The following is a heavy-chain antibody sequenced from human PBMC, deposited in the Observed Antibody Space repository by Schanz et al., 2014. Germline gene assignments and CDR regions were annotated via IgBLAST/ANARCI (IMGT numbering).Heavy chain of an antibody. D-gene: IGHD5-12*01. CDR1: GFTFSSYG. V-gene: IGHV3-33*06. CDR3: AKDLNRVATAPQS. Sequence: QVQLVESGGGVVQPGRSLRLSCAASGFTFSSYGMHWVRQAPGKGLEWVAVIWYDGSNKYYADSVKGRFTISRDNSKNTLYLQMNSLRDEDTALYYCAKDLNRVATAPQSWGQGTLVTVSS. J-gene: IGHJ5*02. CDR2: IWYDGSNK.